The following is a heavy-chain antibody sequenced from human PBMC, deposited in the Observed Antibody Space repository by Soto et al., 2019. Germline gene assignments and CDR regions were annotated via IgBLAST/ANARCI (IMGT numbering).Heavy chain of an antibody. CDR1: GYTFTSYY. D-gene: IGHD3-10*01. CDR3: VSSVVRGYYGMDV. V-gene: IGHV1-46*03. CDR2: INPSGGST. Sequence: QVQLVQSGAEVKKPGASVKVSCKASGYTFTSYYMHWVRQAPGQGLEWMGIINPSGGSTSYAQKFQGRVTMTRDTSTSTVYMELSSLRSEDTAVYYCVSSVVRGYYGMDVWGQGTTVTVSS. J-gene: IGHJ6*02.